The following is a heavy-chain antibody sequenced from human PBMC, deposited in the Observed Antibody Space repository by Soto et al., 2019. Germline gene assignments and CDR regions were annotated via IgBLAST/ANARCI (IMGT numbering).Heavy chain of an antibody. Sequence: SETLSLTWTVSGASISSYSWSWIRQPPGKGLEWIGNIHYNGNTKYNPSLKSRVTMSVDTSKNHFSLKLISVTTADTAVYFCAREGNLGRWIQPLDSWGQGTLVT. D-gene: IGHD2-2*03. J-gene: IGHJ4*02. CDR3: AREGNLGRWIQPLDS. V-gene: IGHV4-59*01. CDR2: IHYNGNT. CDR1: GASISSYS.